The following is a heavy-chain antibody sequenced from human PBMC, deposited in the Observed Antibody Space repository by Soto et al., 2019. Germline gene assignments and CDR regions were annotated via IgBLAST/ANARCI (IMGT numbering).Heavy chain of an antibody. V-gene: IGHV1-18*01. CDR1: GYTFTNYG. CDR3: ARAYYYDSSGYYYHFDY. J-gene: IGHJ4*02. CDR2: VSAYNGER. D-gene: IGHD3-22*01. Sequence: ASVKVSCKASGYTFTNYGINWVRQAPGQGLEWLGWVSAYNGERRYAQRVQARVIMTTDTSTTTAYMELRSLRSDDTAVYYCARAYYYDSSGYYYHFDYWGQGTLVTVSS.